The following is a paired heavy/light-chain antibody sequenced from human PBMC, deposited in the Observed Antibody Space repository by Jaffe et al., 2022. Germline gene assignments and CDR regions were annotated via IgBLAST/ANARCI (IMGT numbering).Light chain of an antibody. CDR3: ATWDRSLSGGVA. V-gene: IGLV1-51*02. CDR2: ENN. CDR1: RSNVENNY. J-gene: IGLJ2*01. Sequence: QSVLTQPPSVSAAPGQKVTISCSGGRSNVENNYVSWYQQLPGTAPKLLIYENNKRPSGIPDRFSGSKSGASATLDITGLQTGDEADYYCATWDRSLSGGVAFGGGTKLTVL.
Heavy chain of an antibody. Sequence: EVELLESGGDLVQPGGSLRLSCAASGFTFNIFAMTWVRQAPGKGLEWVSAISGSGGATYYADSVKGRFTISRDNSKNTLYLQMNSLRADDTALYYCVKERSPYSNYVPFDYWGQGTLVTVSS. CDR1: GFTFNIFA. CDR3: VKERSPYSNYVPFDY. CDR2: ISGSGGAT. J-gene: IGHJ4*02. V-gene: IGHV3-23*01. D-gene: IGHD4-4*01.